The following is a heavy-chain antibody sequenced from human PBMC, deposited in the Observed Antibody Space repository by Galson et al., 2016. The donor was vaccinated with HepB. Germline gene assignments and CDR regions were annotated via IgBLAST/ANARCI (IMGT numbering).Heavy chain of an antibody. V-gene: IGHV3-30*04. J-gene: IGHJ6*02. CDR1: GFTFSSYA. D-gene: IGHD3/OR15-3a*01. CDR2: ISYDGKNT. CDR3: ARDLGLGVVSTATYFYGLSV. Sequence: SLRLSRAASGFTFSSYAMHWVRQAPGKGLEWVAFISYDGKNTEYADSVKGRFTISRDNSRNIVYLQMSSLSVEDTALYFCARDLGLGVVSTATYFYGLSVWGRGTTVTVSS.